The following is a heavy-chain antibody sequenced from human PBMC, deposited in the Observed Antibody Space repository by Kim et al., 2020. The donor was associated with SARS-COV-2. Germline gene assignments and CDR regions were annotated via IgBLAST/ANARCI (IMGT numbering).Heavy chain of an antibody. CDR3: ARVAGHYYGSGSKYNWFDP. V-gene: IGHV4-34*01. CDR2: INHSGST. Sequence: SETLSLTCAVYGGSFSGYYWSWIRQPPGKGLEWIGEINHSGSTNYNPSLKSRVTISVDTSKNQFSLKLSSVTAADTAVYYCARVAGHYYGSGSKYNWFDPWGQGTLVTVSS. CDR1: GGSFSGYY. J-gene: IGHJ5*02. D-gene: IGHD3-10*01.